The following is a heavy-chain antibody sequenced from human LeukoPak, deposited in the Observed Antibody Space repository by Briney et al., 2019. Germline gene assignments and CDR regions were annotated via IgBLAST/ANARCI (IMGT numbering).Heavy chain of an antibody. CDR2: IYSDNT. CDR1: GFTVSSNS. V-gene: IGHV3-66*03. CDR3: AKDPDYGDN. Sequence: QPGGSLRLSCTVSGFTVSSNSMSWVRQAPGKGLEWVSFIYSDNTHYSDSVKGRFTISRDNSKNTLYLQMNSLRAEATAVYYCAKDPDYGDNWGQGTLVTVSS. J-gene: IGHJ4*02.